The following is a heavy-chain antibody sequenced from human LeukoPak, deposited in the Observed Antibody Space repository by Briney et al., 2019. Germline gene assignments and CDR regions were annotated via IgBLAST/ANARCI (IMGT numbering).Heavy chain of an antibody. CDR1: GFPFSSYW. Sequence: GGSLRLSCVASGFPFSSYWMTWVRQAPGKGLEWLANIKQDGSKKSYVDSVKGRFTISRDNAKNSLYLQMISLRAEDTAVYYCARSGRVVGPSFWFEYWGQGTLVTVSS. D-gene: IGHD1-26*01. CDR3: ARSGRVVGPSFWFEY. J-gene: IGHJ4*02. CDR2: IKQDGSKK. V-gene: IGHV3-7*01.